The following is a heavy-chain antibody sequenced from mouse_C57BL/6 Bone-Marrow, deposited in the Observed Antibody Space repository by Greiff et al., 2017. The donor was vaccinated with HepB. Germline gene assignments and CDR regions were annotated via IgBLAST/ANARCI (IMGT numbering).Heavy chain of an antibody. D-gene: IGHD3-3*01. Sequence: EVHLVESGGGLVKPGGSLKLSCAASGFTFSSYAMSWVRQTPEKRLEWVATISDGGSYTYYPDNVKGRFTISRDNAKNNLYLQMSHLKSEDTAMYYCARDRGDTLMDYWGQGTSVTVSS. CDR2: ISDGGSYT. V-gene: IGHV5-4*01. CDR3: ARDRGDTLMDY. CDR1: GFTFSSYA. J-gene: IGHJ4*01.